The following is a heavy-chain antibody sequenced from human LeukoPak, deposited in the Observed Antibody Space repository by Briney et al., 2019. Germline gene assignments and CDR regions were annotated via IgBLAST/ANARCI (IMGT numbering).Heavy chain of an antibody. V-gene: IGHV1-18*01. CDR2: ISAYNGNT. J-gene: IGHJ6*03. CDR1: GYTFTSYG. D-gene: IGHD2-2*02. Sequence: ASVKVSCKASGYTFTSYGISWVRQAPGQGLEWMGWISAYNGNTNYAQKLQGRVTMTTDTSTSTAYMELRSLRSDDTAVYYCALGYCSSTSCYTGGCYYYYYMDVWGKGTTVTVSS. CDR3: ALGYCSSTSCYTGGCYYYYYMDV.